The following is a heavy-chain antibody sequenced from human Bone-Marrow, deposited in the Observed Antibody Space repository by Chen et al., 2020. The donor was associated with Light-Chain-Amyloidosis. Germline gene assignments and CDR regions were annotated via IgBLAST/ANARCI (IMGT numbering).Heavy chain of an antibody. CDR3: AKDISYAAILPGYPADAFDI. CDR1: GFAFSSYA. CDR2: IRGSGGSR. V-gene: IGHV3-23*04. Sequence: EVQLVGSGGGLLQRGGSLRLSCAASGFAFSSYAMSWVRQAPGKGLEWVSPIRGSGGSRYYGDSVKGRLTISRDTSKNALFLQMNSLRAEDTAVYYCAKDISYAAILPGYPADAFDIWGQGTMVTVSS. D-gene: IGHD3-9*01. J-gene: IGHJ3*02.